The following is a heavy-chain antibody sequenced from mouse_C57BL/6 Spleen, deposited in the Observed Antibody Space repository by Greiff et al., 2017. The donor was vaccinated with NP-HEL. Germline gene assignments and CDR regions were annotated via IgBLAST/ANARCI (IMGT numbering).Heavy chain of an antibody. D-gene: IGHD4-1*01. J-gene: IGHJ4*01. CDR3: TGTDYYAMDY. V-gene: IGHV1-81*01. CDR2: IYPRSGNT. CDR1: GYTFTSYG. Sequence: VQLQQSGAELARPGASVKLSCKASGYTFTSYGISWVKQRTGQGLAWIGEIYPRSGNTYYNEKFKGKATLTADKSSSTAYMELRSLTSEDSAVYFCTGTDYYAMDYWGQGTSVTVSS.